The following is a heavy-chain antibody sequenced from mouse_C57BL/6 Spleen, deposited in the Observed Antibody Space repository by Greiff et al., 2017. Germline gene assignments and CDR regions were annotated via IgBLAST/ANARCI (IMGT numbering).Heavy chain of an antibody. D-gene: IGHD1-3*01. CDR1: GFSFNTYA. CDR2: IRSKSNNYAT. J-gene: IGHJ4*01. V-gene: IGHV10-1*01. Sequence: EAGGGLVQPKGSLKLSCAASGFSFNTYAMNWVRQAPGKGLEWVARIRSKSNNYATYYADSVKDRFTISRDDSESMLYLQMNNLKTEDTAMYYCVKLLKGDAMDYWGQGTSVTVSS. CDR3: VKLLKGDAMDY.